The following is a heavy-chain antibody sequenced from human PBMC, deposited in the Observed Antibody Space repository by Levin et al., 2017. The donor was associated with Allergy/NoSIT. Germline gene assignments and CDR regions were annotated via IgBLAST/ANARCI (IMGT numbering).Heavy chain of an antibody. CDR1: GFTFSDYY. Sequence: GGSLRLSCAASGFTFSDYYMSWTRQAPGKGLEWVSYISSSGNTIYYADSVRGRFTISRDDAKNSLYLQMNSLRAEDTAVYYCARTSGYSRSHYFDYWGQGALVTVSS. V-gene: IGHV3-11*01. CDR3: ARTSGYSRSHYFDY. CDR2: ISSSGNTI. J-gene: IGHJ4*02. D-gene: IGHD3-22*01.